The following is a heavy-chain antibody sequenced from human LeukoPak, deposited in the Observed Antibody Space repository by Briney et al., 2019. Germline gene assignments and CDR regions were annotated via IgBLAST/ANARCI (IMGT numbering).Heavy chain of an antibody. V-gene: IGHV1-2*02. CDR1: GYTFTGYY. J-gene: IGHJ4*02. Sequence: ASVKVSCKASGYTFTGYYMHWVRQAPGQGLEWMGWINPNSGGTNYAQKFQGRVTMTRDTSTSTVYMELNTLRSEDTAVYYCARGSNYYYDSSADYPRYWGQGTLVTVSS. CDR3: ARGSNYYYDSSADYPRY. CDR2: INPNSGGT. D-gene: IGHD3-22*01.